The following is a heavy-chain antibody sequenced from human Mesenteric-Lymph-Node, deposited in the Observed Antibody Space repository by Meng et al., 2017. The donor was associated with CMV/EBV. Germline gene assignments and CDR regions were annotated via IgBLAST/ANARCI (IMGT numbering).Heavy chain of an antibody. J-gene: IGHJ1*01. CDR1: GFTFSSYG. CDR2: IRYDGSNK. V-gene: IGHV3-30*02. D-gene: IGHD3-3*01. CDR3: ARDLGAEVPG. Sequence: GESLKISCAASGFTFSSYGMHWVRQAPGKGLEWVAFIRYDGSNKYYADSVKGRFTISRDNSKNTLYLQMNSLRAEDTAVYFCARDLGAEVPGWGQGTLVTVSS.